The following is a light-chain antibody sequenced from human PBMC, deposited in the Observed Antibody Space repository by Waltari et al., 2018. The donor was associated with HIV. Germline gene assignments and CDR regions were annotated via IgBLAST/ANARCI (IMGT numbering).Light chain of an antibody. CDR3: QQYNNWPPYT. CDR2: GAS. V-gene: IGKV3-15*01. CDR1: QSVNSH. J-gene: IGKJ2*01. Sequence: VMTHSPVSLSVSRGERVTLSCRASQSVNSHLAWYQHQPGQAPRLLIYGASTRATGIPARFSGSGAGTEFSLTISSLQSEDFAVYYCQQYNNWPPYTFGQGTKLEIK.